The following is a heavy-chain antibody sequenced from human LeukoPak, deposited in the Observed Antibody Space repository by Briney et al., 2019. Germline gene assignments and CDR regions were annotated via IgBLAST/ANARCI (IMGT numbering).Heavy chain of an antibody. D-gene: IGHD3-22*01. Sequence: QPGRSLRLSCAASGFTFSSYWMTWVRQAPGKGLEWVANIKQDGSEQYYVDSVKGRFTISRDSAKNSLYLQMNSLRAEDTAEYYCARQSPVRDHYYDSSGPLDYRGQGTLVTVSS. CDR3: ARQSPVRDHYYDSSGPLDY. CDR1: GFTFSSYW. J-gene: IGHJ4*02. CDR2: IKQDGSEQ. V-gene: IGHV3-7*01.